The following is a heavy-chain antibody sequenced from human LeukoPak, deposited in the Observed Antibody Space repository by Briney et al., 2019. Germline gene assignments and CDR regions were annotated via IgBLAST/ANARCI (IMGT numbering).Heavy chain of an antibody. CDR3: VRTFYDYVWGSYRPSFDY. V-gene: IGHV4-34*01. CDR2: INHSGST. J-gene: IGHJ4*02. CDR1: GGPFSGYY. D-gene: IGHD3-16*02. Sequence: SETLSLTCAVYGGPFSGYYWSWIRQPPGKGLEWIGEINHSGSTNYNPSLKSRVTISVDTSKNQFSLKLRSVTAADTAVYYCVRTFYDYVWGSYRPSFDYWGQGTLVTVSS.